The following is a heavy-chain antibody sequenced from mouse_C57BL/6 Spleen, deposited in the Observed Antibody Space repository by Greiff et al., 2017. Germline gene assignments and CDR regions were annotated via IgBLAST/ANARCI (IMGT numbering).Heavy chain of an antibody. CDR2: INPNNGGT. V-gene: IGHV1-26*01. CDR3: ARGGKTGTYYYAMDY. J-gene: IGHJ4*01. Sequence: VQLQQSGPELVKPGASVKISCKASGYTFTDYYMNWVKQSHGKSLEWIGDINPNNGGTSYNQKFKGKATLTVDKSSSTAYMELRSLTSEDSAVYYCARGGKTGTYYYAMDYWGQGTSVTVSS. CDR1: GYTFTDYY. D-gene: IGHD4-1*01.